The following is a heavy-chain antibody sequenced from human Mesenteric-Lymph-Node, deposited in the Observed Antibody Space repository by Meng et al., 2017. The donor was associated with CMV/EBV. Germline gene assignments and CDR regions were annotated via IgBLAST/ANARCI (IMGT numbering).Heavy chain of an antibody. Sequence: VSRGSISSTNWWSWVRQPPGKGLEWIGEIYHSGSTNYNPSLKSRVTISVDKSKNQFSLRLTSVTAADTAVYYCARQGYSTGRLLDYWGQGTLVTVSS. V-gene: IGHV4-4*02. D-gene: IGHD6-19*01. CDR2: IYHSGST. J-gene: IGHJ4*02. CDR3: ARQGYSTGRLLDY. CDR1: RGSISSTNW.